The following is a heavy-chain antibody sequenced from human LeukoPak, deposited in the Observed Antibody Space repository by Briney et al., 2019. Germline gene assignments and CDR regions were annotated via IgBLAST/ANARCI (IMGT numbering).Heavy chain of an antibody. Sequence: SETLSLTCTVSGGSISSYYWSWIRQPAGKGLEWIGRIYTSGSTNYNPSLKSRVTMSVDTSKNQFSLKLSSVTAADTAVYYCARAGQWPNYYYMDVWGKGTTVTVSS. J-gene: IGHJ6*03. V-gene: IGHV4-4*07. D-gene: IGHD6-19*01. CDR3: ARAGQWPNYYYMDV. CDR1: GGSISSYY. CDR2: IYTSGST.